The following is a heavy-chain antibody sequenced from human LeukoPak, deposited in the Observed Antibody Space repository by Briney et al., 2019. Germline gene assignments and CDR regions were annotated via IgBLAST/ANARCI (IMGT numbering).Heavy chain of an antibody. Sequence: SETLSLTCTVSGGSISFHYWSWIRQPPGKGLEWIGYIHLSGSTYYDPSLRSRVTISGDTSKNQFSLRLNSVTAADTAVYYCGRGGVWYFDLWGRGTLVTVSS. CDR3: GRGGVWYFDL. D-gene: IGHD3-16*01. J-gene: IGHJ2*01. CDR1: GGSISFHY. CDR2: IHLSGST. V-gene: IGHV4-59*11.